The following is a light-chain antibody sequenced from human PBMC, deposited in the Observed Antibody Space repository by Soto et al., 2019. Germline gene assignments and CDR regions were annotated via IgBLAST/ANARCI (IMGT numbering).Light chain of an antibody. CDR2: GAS. CDR3: QQCHKWPLT. J-gene: IGKJ4*01. CDR1: ESVSSN. V-gene: IGKV3-15*01. Sequence: EIVMTQSPVTLSVSPGERATLSCRASESVSSNLAWYQQKPGQAPRLLIYGASTRATGIPARFSGSGSGTEFTLTISSLQSEDFAVYYCQQCHKWPLTFGGGTKEEI.